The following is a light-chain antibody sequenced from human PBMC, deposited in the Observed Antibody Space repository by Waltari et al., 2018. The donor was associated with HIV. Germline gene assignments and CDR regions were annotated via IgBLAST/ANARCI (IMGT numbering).Light chain of an antibody. CDR3: QQSYTTPRT. CDR2: AAS. J-gene: IGKJ1*01. Sequence: RVTITCRASQSITSSLNWYQQKPGKAPNLLIYAASTLQTGVPSRFSGSGAGTYFTLTISSLQPEDFATYYCQQSYTTPRTFGQGTKVEIK. V-gene: IGKV1-39*01. CDR1: QSITSS.